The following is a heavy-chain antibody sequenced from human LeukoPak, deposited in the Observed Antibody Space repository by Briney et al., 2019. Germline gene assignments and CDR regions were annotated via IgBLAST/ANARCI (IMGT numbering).Heavy chain of an antibody. V-gene: IGHV3-15*01. Sequence: KSKTDGGATDYAAPVKGRFTISRDDSKNTLYLQMNSLKTQDTAVYYCTTDWYGDYVLGDYWGQGTLVTVSS. J-gene: IGHJ4*02. CDR3: TTDWYGDYVLGDY. CDR2: KSKTDGGAT. D-gene: IGHD4-17*01.